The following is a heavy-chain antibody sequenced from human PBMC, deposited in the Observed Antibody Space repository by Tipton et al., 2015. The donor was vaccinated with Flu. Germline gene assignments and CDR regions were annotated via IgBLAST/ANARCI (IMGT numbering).Heavy chain of an antibody. CDR1: GDSIRSDYY. CDR3: ARGLYGSGSYQRRYFDY. D-gene: IGHD3-10*01. V-gene: IGHV4-38-2*02. J-gene: IGHJ4*02. Sequence: TLSLTCMVSGDSIRSDYYWGWIRQPPGKGLEWIGEINHSGSTNYNPSLKSRVTISVDTSKNQFSLKLSSVTAADTAVYYCARGLYGSGSYQRRYFDYWGQGTLVTVSS. CDR2: INHSGST.